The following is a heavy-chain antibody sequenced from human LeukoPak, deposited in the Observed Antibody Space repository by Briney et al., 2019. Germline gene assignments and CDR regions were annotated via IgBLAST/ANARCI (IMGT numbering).Heavy chain of an antibody. CDR3: ANGVDYYYYYMDV. Sequence: GGSLRLSCAASRFTFSSYGMHWVRQAPGKGLEWVAFIRYDGSNKYYADSVKGRFTISRDNSKNTLYLQMNSLRAEGTAVYYCANGVDYYYYYMDVWGKGTTVTVSS. CDR2: IRYDGSNK. CDR1: RFTFSSYG. J-gene: IGHJ6*03. D-gene: IGHD2-15*01. V-gene: IGHV3-30*02.